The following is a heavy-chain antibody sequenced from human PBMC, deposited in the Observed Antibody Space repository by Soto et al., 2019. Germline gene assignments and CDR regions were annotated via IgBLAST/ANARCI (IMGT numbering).Heavy chain of an antibody. CDR1: GGSVSSGSYY. D-gene: IGHD3-22*01. CDR3: AREKYYYDSSGYIWNWFDP. V-gene: IGHV4-61*01. J-gene: IGHJ5*02. CDR2: IYYSRST. Sequence: SETLSLTCTVSGGSVSSGSYYWSWIRQPPGKGLEWIGYIYYSRSTNYKHSLKSRVTISVDTSKKQISLKLSSMTAADTAVYYCAREKYYYDSSGYIWNWFDPWGQGTLVTVS.